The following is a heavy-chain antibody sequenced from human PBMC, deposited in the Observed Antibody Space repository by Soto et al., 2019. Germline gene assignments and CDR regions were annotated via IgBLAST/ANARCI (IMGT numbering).Heavy chain of an antibody. CDR3: AKGGEVGGVLGDH. CDR1: GFAFNKFG. J-gene: IGHJ4*02. Sequence: PGGSLRLSCAASGFAFNKFGMHWVRQAPGKGLEWVAFISYDGSYQYYADSVQGRLTITRDNSMNTLNMQLNSLRREDTAVYYCAKGGEVGGVLGDHWGQGTLVTVSS. CDR2: ISYDGSYQ. V-gene: IGHV3-30*18. D-gene: IGHD1-26*01.